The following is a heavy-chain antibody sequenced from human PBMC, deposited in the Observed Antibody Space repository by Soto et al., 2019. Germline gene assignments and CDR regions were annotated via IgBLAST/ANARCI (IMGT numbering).Heavy chain of an antibody. D-gene: IGHD2-21*02. CDR1: GYIFTNSY. V-gene: IGHV1-46*01. Sequence: GASVKVCCKASGYIFTNSYIHWVRQAQRQGLEWMAIINPNGGSTNCAQEFQGRIALTRDTSTSTVYMDRKLTSVTAADTATYYCASIPRRGYSYGIDYWGQGTLVTVSS. CDR2: INPNGGST. CDR3: ASIPRRGYSYGIDY. J-gene: IGHJ4*02.